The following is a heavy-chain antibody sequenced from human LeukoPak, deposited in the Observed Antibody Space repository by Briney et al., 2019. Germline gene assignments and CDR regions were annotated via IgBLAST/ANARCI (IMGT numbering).Heavy chain of an antibody. CDR3: ARSGDYYYDSSGYQNWFDP. J-gene: IGHJ5*02. V-gene: IGHV1-8*01. Sequence: GASVKVSCKASGYTFTSYDINWVRQATGQGLEWMGWMNPNIGNTGYAQKFQGRVTMTRNTSISTAYMELSSLRSEDTAVYYCARSGDYYYDSSGYQNWFDPWGQGTLVTVSS. CDR2: MNPNIGNT. D-gene: IGHD3-22*01. CDR1: GYTFTSYD.